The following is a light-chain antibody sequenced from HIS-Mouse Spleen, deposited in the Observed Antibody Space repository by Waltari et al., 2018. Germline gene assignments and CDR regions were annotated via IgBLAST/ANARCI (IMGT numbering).Light chain of an antibody. CDR3: QSADSSGTGWV. V-gene: IGLV3-25*03. CDR2: KDS. J-gene: IGLJ3*02. CDR1: ALPKQY. Sequence: SYELTQPPSVSVSPGQTARITCSGDALPKQYAYWYQPKPGQAPVLVIYKDSERRSGIPEGFTGSSSGTTVTLTISGVQAEDEADYYCQSADSSGTGWVFGGGTKLTVL.